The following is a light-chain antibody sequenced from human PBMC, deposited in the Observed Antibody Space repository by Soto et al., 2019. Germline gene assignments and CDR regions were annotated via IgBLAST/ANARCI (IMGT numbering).Light chain of an antibody. V-gene: IGKV3-15*01. CDR1: QSVSSN. Sequence: EIVMTQSPATLSVSPGERATLSCRASQSVSSNLAWYQQKPGQAPRLLIYAASTMATGIPARFSGSGSGTEFTLTISSLQSEDFAVYYCQHYNNWPPWTFGQGTKVEIK. CDR2: AAS. J-gene: IGKJ1*01. CDR3: QHYNNWPPWT.